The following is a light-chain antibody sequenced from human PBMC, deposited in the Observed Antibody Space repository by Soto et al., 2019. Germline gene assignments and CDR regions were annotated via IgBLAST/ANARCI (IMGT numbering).Light chain of an antibody. CDR1: QSVLYSSNNKNY. CDR2: WAS. V-gene: IGKV4-1*01. Sequence: DIVMTQSPDSLAVYLGERATINCKSSQSVLYSSNNKNYLAWYQQKPGQPPKLLIYWASTRESGVPDRFSGSGSGTDFTLTISSLQAEDVAVYHCQQYYNVPRTFGQGTKVDIK. CDR3: QQYYNVPRT. J-gene: IGKJ1*01.